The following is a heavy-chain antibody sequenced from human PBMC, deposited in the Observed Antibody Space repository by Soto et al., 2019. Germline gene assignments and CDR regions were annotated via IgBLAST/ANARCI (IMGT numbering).Heavy chain of an antibody. CDR1: GGSISSYY. V-gene: IGHV4-59*01. CDR3: ARDRDFWSGYYRTYGMDV. J-gene: IGHJ6*02. Sequence: SETLSLPCTVSGGSISSYYWSWIRLPPGKGLEWIGYIYYSGSTNYNPSLKSRVTISVDTSKNQFSLKLSSVTAADTAVYYCARDRDFWSGYYRTYGMDVWGQGTTVTVSS. D-gene: IGHD3-3*01. CDR2: IYYSGST.